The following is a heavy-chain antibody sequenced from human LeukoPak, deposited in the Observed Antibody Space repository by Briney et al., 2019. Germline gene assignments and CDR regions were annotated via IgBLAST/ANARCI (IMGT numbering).Heavy chain of an antibody. Sequence: GSLRLSCAASGFTFSSYWMSWIRQPPGKGLEWIGEINHSGSTNYNPSLKSRVTISVDTSKNQFSLKLSSVTAADTAVYYCARHPRVVVVTLHGGAFDIWGQGTMVTVSS. V-gene: IGHV4-34*01. CDR1: GFTFSSYW. J-gene: IGHJ3*02. CDR2: INHSGST. D-gene: IGHD3-22*01. CDR3: ARHPRVVVVTLHGGAFDI.